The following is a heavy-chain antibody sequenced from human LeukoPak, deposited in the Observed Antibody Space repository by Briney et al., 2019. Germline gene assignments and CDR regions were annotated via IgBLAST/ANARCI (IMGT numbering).Heavy chain of an antibody. D-gene: IGHD5-24*01. CDR1: GGSISSYY. Sequence: SETLSLTCTVSGGSISSYYWSWIRQPPGKGLEWIGNIYNSEKTNYNPSLKSRVTISVDTSKNQFSLKLSSVTAADTAVYYCAREATINGFFDYWGQGTLVTVSS. J-gene: IGHJ4*02. CDR2: IYNSEKT. V-gene: IGHV4-4*08. CDR3: AREATINGFFDY.